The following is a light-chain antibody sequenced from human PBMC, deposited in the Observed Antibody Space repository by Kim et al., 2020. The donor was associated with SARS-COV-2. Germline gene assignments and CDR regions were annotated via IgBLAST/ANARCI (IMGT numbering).Light chain of an antibody. CDR2: EAS. J-gene: IGKJ1*01. Sequence: SASVGDRVTITCRASQSISNYLNWYQLKPGKAPKFLIYEASNLQSGVPSRFSGSGSGTEFTLTISSLQPEDFATYSCQQAYSTPWTFGQGTKVDIK. V-gene: IGKV1-39*01. CDR1: QSISNY. CDR3: QQAYSTPWT.